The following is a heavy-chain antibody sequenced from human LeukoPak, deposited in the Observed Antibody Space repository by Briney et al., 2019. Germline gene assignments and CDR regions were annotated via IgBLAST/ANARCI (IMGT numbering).Heavy chain of an antibody. Sequence: GGSLRLSCAASGFTFSSYSMNWVRQAPGKGLEWVSAISGGGGSTYYADSVKGRFTISRDNSKNTLYLQMNSLRAEDTAVYYCAKFRELLYYFDYWGQGTLVTVSS. CDR1: GFTFSSYS. V-gene: IGHV3-23*01. J-gene: IGHJ4*02. D-gene: IGHD1-26*01. CDR2: ISGGGGST. CDR3: AKFRELLYYFDY.